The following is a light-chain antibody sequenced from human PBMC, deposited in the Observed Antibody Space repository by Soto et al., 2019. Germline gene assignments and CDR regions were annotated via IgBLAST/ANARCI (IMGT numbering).Light chain of an antibody. CDR3: QQYTNYPWT. J-gene: IGKJ1*01. CDR1: QSISSW. CDR2: DVS. V-gene: IGKV1-5*01. Sequence: DIQMPQSPPTLSASVGDRVTITCRASQSISSWLAWYQQRPGKAPNLLIYDVSSLESGVPSRFSGSGSGTEFTLTISSLQPDDFATYYCQQYTNYPWTFGQGNKVEIK.